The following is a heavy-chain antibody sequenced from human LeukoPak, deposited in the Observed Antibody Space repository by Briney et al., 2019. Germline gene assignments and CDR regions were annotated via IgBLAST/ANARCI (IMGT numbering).Heavy chain of an antibody. J-gene: IGHJ4*02. V-gene: IGHV3-74*01. CDR1: GFTFSSYW. D-gene: IGHD1-26*01. CDR2: TNSDGSTT. Sequence: PGGSLRLSCAAPGFTFSSYWMHWVRQAPGKGLVWVSGTNSDGSTTAYADSVKGRFTISRDNAKNKLYLQMNSLRAEDTAVYYCATNIVGPTLDYWGQGTLVTVSS. CDR3: ATNIVGPTLDY.